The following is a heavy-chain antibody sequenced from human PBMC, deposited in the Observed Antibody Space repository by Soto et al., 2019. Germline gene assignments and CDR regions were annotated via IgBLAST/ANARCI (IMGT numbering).Heavy chain of an antibody. J-gene: IGHJ5*02. V-gene: IGHV1-69*13. D-gene: IGHD3-10*01. CDR1: GGTFSSYA. CDR3: ARSGAAFMVRGVIKGFSWFDP. Sequence: SVKVSCKASGGTFSSYAISWVRQAPGQGLEWMGGIIPIFGTANYAQKFQGRVTITADESTSTAYMELSSLRSEDTAVYYFARSGAAFMVRGVIKGFSWFDPWGQGTLVTVSS. CDR2: IIPIFGTA.